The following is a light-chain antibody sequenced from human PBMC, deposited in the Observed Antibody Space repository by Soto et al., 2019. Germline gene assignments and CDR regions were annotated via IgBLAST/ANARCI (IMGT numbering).Light chain of an antibody. V-gene: IGKV3-20*01. CDR3: QQYDTLPCT. Sequence: EIVLTQSPGTLSLSPGERAALSCRASQSVSSSYLAWYQQKPGQAPRLLIYGSSNRATGIPDRFSGSGSGTDFTLTISRLEPEDFAVYYCQQYDTLPCTFGPGTKVDIK. CDR1: QSVSSSY. J-gene: IGKJ3*01. CDR2: GSS.